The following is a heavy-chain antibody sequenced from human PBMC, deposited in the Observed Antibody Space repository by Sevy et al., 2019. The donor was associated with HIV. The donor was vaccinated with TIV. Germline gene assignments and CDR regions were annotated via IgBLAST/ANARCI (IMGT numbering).Heavy chain of an antibody. CDR2: IYYSGST. Sequence: SETLSLTCTVSGGSISSSSYYWGWIRQPPGKGLEWIGRIYYSGSTYYNPSLKSRVTISVDTSRNQFSLKLSSVTAADTAVYYCARDDGGSRGSYYYYGLDVWGQGTTVTVSS. D-gene: IGHD2-15*01. CDR1: GGSISSSSYY. V-gene: IGHV4-39*02. J-gene: IGHJ6*02. CDR3: ARDDGGSRGSYYYYGLDV.